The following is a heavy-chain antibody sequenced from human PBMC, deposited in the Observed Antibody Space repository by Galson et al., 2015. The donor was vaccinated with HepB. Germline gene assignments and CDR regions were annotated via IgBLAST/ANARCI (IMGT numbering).Heavy chain of an antibody. CDR1: GYTFAGYY. V-gene: IGHV1-2*02. J-gene: IGHJ1*01. D-gene: IGHD6-13*01. CDR3: ARDLGYSSSWWAEYFQH. Sequence: SVKVSCKASGYTFAGYYMHWVRQAPGQGLEWMGWINPNSGGTNYAQKFQGRVTMTRDTSISTAYMELSRLRSDDTAVYYCARDLGYSSSWWAEYFQHWGQGTLVTVSS. CDR2: INPNSGGT.